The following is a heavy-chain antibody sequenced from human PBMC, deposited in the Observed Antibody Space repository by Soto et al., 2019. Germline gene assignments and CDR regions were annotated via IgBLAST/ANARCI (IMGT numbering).Heavy chain of an antibody. J-gene: IGHJ3*01. V-gene: IGHV3-23*01. D-gene: IGHD5-12*01. Sequence: EVQVLDSGGGLVQPGGSLRLSCAASGFTFSDYVMGWVRQAPGKGLEWVSAISGPGGSTYYSDSVKGRFTISRDNSENTVYLQMNSVRAEDTALYHCAKSARGDGYKNAFDVWGHGTMVTVSS. CDR2: ISGPGGST. CDR1: GFTFSDYV. CDR3: AKSARGDGYKNAFDV.